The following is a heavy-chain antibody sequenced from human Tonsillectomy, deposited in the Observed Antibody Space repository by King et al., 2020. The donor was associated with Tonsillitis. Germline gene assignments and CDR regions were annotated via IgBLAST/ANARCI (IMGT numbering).Heavy chain of an antibody. CDR1: GGTFSNYA. J-gene: IGHJ4*02. CDR2: IIPIFNTA. CDR3: ARGSVEMTAISAYFDY. V-gene: IGHV1-69*06. D-gene: IGHD5-24*01. Sequence: QLVQSGAEVKKPGSSVKVSCKASGGTFSNYAVSWVRQAPGQRLEWMGGIIPIFNTANDAQKFQGRVTITADKSPSTAYMELSSLRSEDTAVYYCARGSVEMTAISAYFDYWGQGTLVTVSS.